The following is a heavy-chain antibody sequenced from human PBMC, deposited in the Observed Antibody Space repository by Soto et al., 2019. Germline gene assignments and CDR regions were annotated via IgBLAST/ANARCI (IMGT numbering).Heavy chain of an antibody. D-gene: IGHD3-10*01. CDR1: GGSISSGGYS. J-gene: IGHJ4*02. Sequence: QLQLQEYGSGLVKPSQTLSLTCAVSGGSISSGGYSWSWIRQPPGKGLEWIGYIYHSGSTYYNPSLKSRVTISVDRSKNQFSLKLSSVTAADTAVYYCARENNVLPGGYFDYWGQGTLVTVSS. CDR3: ARENNVLPGGYFDY. V-gene: IGHV4-30-2*01. CDR2: IYHSGST.